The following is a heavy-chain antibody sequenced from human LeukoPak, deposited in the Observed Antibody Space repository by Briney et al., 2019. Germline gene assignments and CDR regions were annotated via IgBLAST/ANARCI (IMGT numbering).Heavy chain of an antibody. V-gene: IGHV4-38-2*02. J-gene: IGHJ4*02. CDR1: DYSISSGYY. D-gene: IGHD2-2*02. Sequence: PSETLSLTCSVSDYSISSGYYWGWIRQPPGKGLEWIVSIYHSGNSYYNPSLKSRATISVDTSKNHFSLKLRSVTAADTAVYYCAREGYCSGTSCYNFNYWGQGTLVTVSS. CDR2: IYHSGNS. CDR3: AREGYCSGTSCYNFNY.